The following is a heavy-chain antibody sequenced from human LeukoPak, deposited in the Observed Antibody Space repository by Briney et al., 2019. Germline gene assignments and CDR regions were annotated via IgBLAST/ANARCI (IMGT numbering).Heavy chain of an antibody. D-gene: IGHD4-17*01. CDR3: ATSNTAYGDYSGLDY. J-gene: IGHJ4*02. V-gene: IGHV3-30*02. CDR2: IRYDGSNK. CDR1: GFTFSSYG. Sequence: GGTLRLSCAASGFTFSSYGMHWVRQAPGKGLEWVAFIRYDGSNKYYADSVKGRFTISRDNSKNTLYLQMNSLRAEDTAVYYCATSNTAYGDYSGLDYWGQGTLVTVSS.